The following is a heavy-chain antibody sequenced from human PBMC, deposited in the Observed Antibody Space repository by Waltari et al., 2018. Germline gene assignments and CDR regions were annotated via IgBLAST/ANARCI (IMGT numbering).Heavy chain of an antibody. D-gene: IGHD6-19*01. CDR1: GGSFSGSY. CDR3: ARGGVHGSDPGMIDY. J-gene: IGHJ4*02. Sequence: QVQLQPWCAGLFKPSETLSLTCAVYGGSFSGSYWRWIPQPPGKGLEWIGEINHSGSTNYNPSLKSRVTISVDTSKNQFSLKLSSVTAADTAVYYCARGGVHGSDPGMIDYWGQGTLVTVSS. V-gene: IGHV4-34*01. CDR2: INHSGST.